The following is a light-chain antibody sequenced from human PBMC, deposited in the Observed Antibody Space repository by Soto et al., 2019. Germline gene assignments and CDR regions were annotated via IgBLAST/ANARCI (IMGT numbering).Light chain of an antibody. CDR2: VAS. CDR3: QQYNNWPRT. CDR1: QSVSSN. J-gene: IGKJ1*01. Sequence: EIVMTQSPVTLSVSPGERATLSCRASQSVSSNLAWYQHKPGQAPRLLIYVASTRATGIPARFSGSGSGTEFTLTISSLQSEDFAVYYCQQYNNWPRTFGQGTKVEIK. V-gene: IGKV3-15*01.